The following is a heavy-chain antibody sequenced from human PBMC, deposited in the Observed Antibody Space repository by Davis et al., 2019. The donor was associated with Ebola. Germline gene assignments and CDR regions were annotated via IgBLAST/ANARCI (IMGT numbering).Heavy chain of an antibody. J-gene: IGHJ3*01. CDR3: AKDTSNVWFDV. V-gene: IGHV3-33*06. Sequence: GASLKLSCAASGFTFSSYGMHGVRQAPGKGLEWVAVIWYDGSNKYYADSVKARFTISRDNSKNTLHLQMNSLRVEDTAIYYCAKDTSNVWFDVWGQGTMVTVSS. D-gene: IGHD6-19*01. CDR2: IWYDGSNK. CDR1: GFTFSSYG.